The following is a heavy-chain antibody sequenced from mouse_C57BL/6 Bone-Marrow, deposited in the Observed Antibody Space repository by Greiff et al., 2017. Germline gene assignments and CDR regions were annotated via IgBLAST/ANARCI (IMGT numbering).Heavy chain of an antibody. J-gene: IGHJ2*01. CDR2: ILPGSGST. CDR3: ARSVDDYDAVYFDY. V-gene: IGHV1-9*01. CDR1: GYTFTGYW. Sequence: QVQLQQSGAELMKPGASVKLSCKATGYTFTGYWIEWVKQRPGHGLEWIGEILPGSGSTNYNEKFKGKATFSADTSSNTAYMQLSSLTTEDSDIYNCARSVDDYDAVYFDYWGQGTTHTVSS. D-gene: IGHD2-4*01.